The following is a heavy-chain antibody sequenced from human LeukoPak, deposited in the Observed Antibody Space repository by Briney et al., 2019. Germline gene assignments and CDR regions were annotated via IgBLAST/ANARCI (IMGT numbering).Heavy chain of an antibody. CDR1: GFTFDDYT. Sequence: PGGSLRLSCAASGFTFDDYTMHWVRQAPGKGLEWVSLISWDGGSTYYADSVKGRFTISRDNSKNSLYLQMNSLRTEDTALYYCAKSDSSGWTDAFDIWGQGTMVTVSS. CDR3: AKSDSSGWTDAFDI. CDR2: ISWDGGST. D-gene: IGHD6-19*01. J-gene: IGHJ3*02. V-gene: IGHV3-43*01.